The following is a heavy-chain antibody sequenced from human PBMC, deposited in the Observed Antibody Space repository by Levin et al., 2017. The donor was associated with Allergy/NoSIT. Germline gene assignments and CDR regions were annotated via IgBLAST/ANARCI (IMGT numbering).Heavy chain of an antibody. J-gene: IGHJ4*02. CDR2: IRSKADSYAT. Sequence: GGSLRLSXXXXGIALGGAAWNWAREACGKGLEWVGRIRSKADSYATAYAASVKGRFTISRDDSKNTAYLQMNSLKTEDTAVYYCTTRISDVDYWGQGTLVTVSS. D-gene: IGHD6-13*01. CDR3: TTRISDVDY. CDR1: GIALGGAA. V-gene: IGHV3-73*01.